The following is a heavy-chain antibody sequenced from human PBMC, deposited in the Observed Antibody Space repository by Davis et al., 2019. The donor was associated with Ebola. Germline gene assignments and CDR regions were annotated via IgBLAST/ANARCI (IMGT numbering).Heavy chain of an antibody. Sequence: GGSLRLSCAASGFTFSTYGMHWVRQAPGKGLEWVAVISYDGSNKYYADSVKGRFTISRDNSKNTLYLQMNGLRAEDTAVYYCAKDYMDYWGQGTLVTVSS. CDR1: GFTFSTYG. CDR2: ISYDGSNK. V-gene: IGHV3-30*18. J-gene: IGHJ4*02. CDR3: AKDYMDY.